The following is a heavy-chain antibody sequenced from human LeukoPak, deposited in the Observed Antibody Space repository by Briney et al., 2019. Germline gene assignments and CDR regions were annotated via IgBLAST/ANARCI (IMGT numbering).Heavy chain of an antibody. J-gene: IGHJ4*02. V-gene: IGHV1-8*01. CDR2: MNYNSGNT. Sequence: ASVKVSCKASGYTFTSFDINWVRQATGQGLEWMGWMNYNSGNTGYAQKFQGRVIMTRNISISTAYMELSSLRSDDTAVYYCARGAPWQWLGSPFDYWGQGTLVTVSS. CDR1: GYTFTSFD. CDR3: ARGAPWQWLGSPFDY. D-gene: IGHD6-19*01.